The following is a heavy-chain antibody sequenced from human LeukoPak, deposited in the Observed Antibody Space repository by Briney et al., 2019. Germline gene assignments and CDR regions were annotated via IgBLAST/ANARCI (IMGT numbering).Heavy chain of an antibody. D-gene: IGHD3-3*01. CDR1: GGSFSGYY. CDR2: NNHSGST. V-gene: IGHV4-34*01. CDR3: ARGPRYYDFWSGYQNWFDP. Sequence: KPSETLSLTRAVYGGSFSGYYWGWIRQPPGKGVGLDGGNNHSGSTSYNPSLKSRVTISVDTSKNQFSLKLSSVTAADTAVYYCARGPRYYDFWSGYQNWFDPWGQGTLVTVSS. J-gene: IGHJ5*02.